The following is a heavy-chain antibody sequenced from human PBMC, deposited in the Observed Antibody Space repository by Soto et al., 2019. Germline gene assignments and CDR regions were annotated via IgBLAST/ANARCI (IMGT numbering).Heavy chain of an antibody. CDR3: HGYGY. V-gene: IGHV3-53*01. Sequence: EVQVVESGGGLIQPGGSLRLSCVVSGFTVSSTNYMSWVRQAPGKGLEWVSVIYSGGTTFYADSVKGRFTISRHNSKNTPYPQRNSPIAEDTAVYYCHGYGYWGQGTLVTV. D-gene: IGHD5-12*01. CDR2: IYSGGTT. J-gene: IGHJ4*02. CDR1: GFTVSSTNY.